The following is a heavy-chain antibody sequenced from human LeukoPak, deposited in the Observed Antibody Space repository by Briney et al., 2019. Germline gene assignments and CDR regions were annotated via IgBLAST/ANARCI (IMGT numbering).Heavy chain of an antibody. CDR2: VSPNTGNA. V-gene: IGHV1-8*01. D-gene: IGHD3-10*01. CDR3: ARAGDQIFGINFFDY. Sequence: ASVKVSCEGSGYTFISHEINWVRQVSGQGVEWMGWVSPNTGNAGYAQKFQGRISMTRNSAINTAYMELSSLRSEDTAVYYCARAGDQIFGINFFDYWGQGTLVTVSS. J-gene: IGHJ4*02. CDR1: GYTFISHE.